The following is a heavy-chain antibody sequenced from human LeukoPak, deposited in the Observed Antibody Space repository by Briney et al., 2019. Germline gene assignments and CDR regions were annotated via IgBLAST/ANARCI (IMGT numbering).Heavy chain of an antibody. D-gene: IGHD3-9*01. CDR2: ISSSGSTI. Sequence: GGSLRLSCAASGVTFSSYEMNWVRQAPGKGLEWVSYISSSGSTIYYADSVKGRFTISRDNAKNSLYLQMNSLRAEDTAVYYCATGGPAYYDILTGYYPYGMDVWGKGTMVTVSS. CDR3: ATGGPAYYDILTGYYPYGMDV. CDR1: GVTFSSYE. V-gene: IGHV3-48*03. J-gene: IGHJ6*04.